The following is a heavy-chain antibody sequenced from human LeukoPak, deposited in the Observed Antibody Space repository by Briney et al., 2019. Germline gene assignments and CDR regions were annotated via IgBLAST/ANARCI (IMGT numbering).Heavy chain of an antibody. D-gene: IGHD3-9*01. V-gene: IGHV1-46*01. J-gene: IGHJ5*02. CDR1: GYTFTSYY. CDR2: INPSGGST. Sequence: GASVKVSCKASGYTFTSYYMHWVRQAPGQGLEWMGIINPSGGSTSCAQKFQGRVTMTRDTSTSTVYMELSSLRSEDTAVYYCARVPILTGYSQGGWFDPWGQGTLVTVSS. CDR3: ARVPILTGYSQGGWFDP.